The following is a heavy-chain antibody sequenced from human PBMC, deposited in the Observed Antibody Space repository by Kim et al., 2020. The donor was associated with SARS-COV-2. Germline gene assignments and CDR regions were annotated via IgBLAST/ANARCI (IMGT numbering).Heavy chain of an antibody. D-gene: IGHD3-9*01. J-gene: IGHJ4*02. Sequence: ASVKVSCKVSGYTLTELSMHWVRQAPGKGLEWMGGFDPEDGETIYAQKFQGRVTMTENTSTDTAYMELSSLRSEDTAVYYCATGSYDILTGPTYYFDYWGQGTLVTVSS. V-gene: IGHV1-24*01. CDR3: ATGSYDILTGPTYYFDY. CDR1: GYTLTELS. CDR2: FDPEDGET.